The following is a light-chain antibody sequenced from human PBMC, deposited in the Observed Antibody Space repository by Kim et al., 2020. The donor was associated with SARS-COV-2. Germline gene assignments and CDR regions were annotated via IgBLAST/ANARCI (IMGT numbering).Light chain of an antibody. CDR3: NSRGSGGNH. V-gene: IGLV3-19*01. Sequence: SSELTQDPAVSVALGQTIRITCQGDSLRTHYANWYQLKPGQAPLLVIHGTNSRPSGIPDRFSGSSSGNTASLTITGAQAEDDADYYCNSRGSGGNHFGGGTKLTVL. CDR2: GTN. CDR1: SLRTHY. J-gene: IGLJ2*01.